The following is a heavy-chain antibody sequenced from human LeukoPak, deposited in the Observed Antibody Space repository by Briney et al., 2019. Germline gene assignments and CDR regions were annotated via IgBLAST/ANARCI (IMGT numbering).Heavy chain of an antibody. V-gene: IGHV3-7*03. CDR2: VNRGGSET. CDR3: ARNNGMDV. Sequence: GGSLRLSCAASGFALSSHWMTWVRQVPGRGPEWVANVNRGGSETYYLDSVKGRFTISKDNAKDSLYLQMNSLRAEDTALYHCARNNGMDVWGQGTTVIVSS. J-gene: IGHJ6*02. CDR1: GFALSSHW.